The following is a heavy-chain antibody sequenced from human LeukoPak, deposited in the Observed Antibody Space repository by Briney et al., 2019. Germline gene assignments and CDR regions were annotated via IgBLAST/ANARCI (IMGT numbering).Heavy chain of an antibody. CDR2: ISSSGSTI. Sequence: GGSLRLSCAASGFTFSSYEMNWVRQTPGKGLEWVSHISSSGSTIYYADSVKGRFTISRDNAKNSLYLQMNSLRAEDTAVYYCARYSGSYYGYYYYGIDVWGQGTTVTVYS. J-gene: IGHJ6*02. D-gene: IGHD1-26*01. CDR1: GFTFSSYE. V-gene: IGHV3-48*03. CDR3: ARYSGSYYGYYYYGIDV.